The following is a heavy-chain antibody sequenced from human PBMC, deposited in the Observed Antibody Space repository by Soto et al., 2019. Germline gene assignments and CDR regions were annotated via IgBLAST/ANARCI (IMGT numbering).Heavy chain of an antibody. CDR3: ARVSWREKYGMHV. J-gene: IGHJ6*02. CDR1: GFTFSDSY. CDR2: ITFSGNTV. Sequence: GGSLRLSCAASGFTFSDSYMSWIRQAPGKGLEWISYITFSGNTVYYADSLKGRFTISRDNAKNSLYLQMNRLRAEDTAVYYCARVSWREKYGMHVWGQGTTVTVSS. V-gene: IGHV3-11*01.